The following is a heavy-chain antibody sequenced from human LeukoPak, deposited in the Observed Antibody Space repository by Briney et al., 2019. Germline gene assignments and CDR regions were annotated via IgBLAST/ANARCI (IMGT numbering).Heavy chain of an antibody. CDR3: ARGHTMYY. Sequence: GASVKVSCKASGYTFNNYFISWGRQVPGQGLEWVGWISPHSHKKHYEKKVQERVTMTTDTSTNTVYMELRSLRPDDTAVYFCARGHTMYYWGQGTPVTVSS. V-gene: IGHV1-18*01. J-gene: IGHJ4*02. CDR2: ISPHSHKK. CDR1: GYTFNNYF. D-gene: IGHD3-10*02.